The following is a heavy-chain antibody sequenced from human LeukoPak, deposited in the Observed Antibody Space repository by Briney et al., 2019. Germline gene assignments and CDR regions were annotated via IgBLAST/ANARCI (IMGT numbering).Heavy chain of an antibody. CDR2: IYYSGST. CDR1: GGSISTYY. CDR3: GCSGGSCLNFDP. V-gene: IGHV4-59*05. D-gene: IGHD2-15*01. Sequence: SETLSLTCTVSGGSISTYYWTWIRQPPGKGLEWIGSIYYSGSTYYNPSLKSRVTISVDTSKNQFSLKLSSVTAADTAVYYCGCSGGSCLNFDPWGQGTLVTVSS. J-gene: IGHJ5*02.